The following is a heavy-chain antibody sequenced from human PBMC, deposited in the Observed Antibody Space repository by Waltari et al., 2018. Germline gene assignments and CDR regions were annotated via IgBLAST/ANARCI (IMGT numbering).Heavy chain of an antibody. CDR1: GFTVHHNY. CDR2: SYSGGTT. J-gene: IGHJ6*02. CDR3: ATDPGLRNGMDG. D-gene: IGHD4-17*01. Sequence: EVQLVESGGGLIQPGGSLRLSCAASGFTVHHNYMNWVRQAPGKGLELGSVSYSGGTTYYTDSVKGQFTSTRDNSKNTVYLQMNNLRAEDTAVYYCATDPGLRNGMDGWGQGTTVTVSS. V-gene: IGHV3-53*01.